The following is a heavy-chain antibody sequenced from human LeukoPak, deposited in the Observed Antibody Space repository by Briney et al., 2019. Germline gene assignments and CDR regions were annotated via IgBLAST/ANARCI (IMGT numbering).Heavy chain of an antibody. CDR2: ISGSGGST. CDR3: AKIYYYDSSGYYPYFDY. J-gene: IGHJ4*02. V-gene: IGHV3-23*01. D-gene: IGHD3-22*01. Sequence: GGSLRLSCAASGFTFSSYAMSWVRQAPGKGLEWVSAISGSGGSTYYADSVKGRFTISRDNSKNTLYLQMNSLRAEDTAVYYCAKIYYYDSSGYYPYFDYWGQGTLVTVSS. CDR1: GFTFSSYA.